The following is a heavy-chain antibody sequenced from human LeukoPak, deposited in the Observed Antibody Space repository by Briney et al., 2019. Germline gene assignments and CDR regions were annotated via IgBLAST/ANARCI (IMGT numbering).Heavy chain of an antibody. D-gene: IGHD2/OR15-2a*01. Sequence: PGGSLILSXAASGCSFSTYALSCVRHAPGKGLEWGSAISGGGDSTFYADSVKGRFTISRDNSKNTLYLQMNNLRAEDTAVYYCAKDTTGSHLGAFDIWGQGTMVTVSS. J-gene: IGHJ3*02. CDR2: ISGGGDST. V-gene: IGHV3-23*01. CDR1: GCSFSTYA. CDR3: AKDTTGSHLGAFDI.